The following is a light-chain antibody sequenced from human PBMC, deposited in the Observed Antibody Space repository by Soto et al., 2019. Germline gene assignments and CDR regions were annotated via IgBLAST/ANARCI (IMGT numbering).Light chain of an antibody. V-gene: IGKV3-11*01. CDR3: QQGNTWPWT. CDR1: QSVGSS. J-gene: IGKJ1*01. Sequence: EIVLTQSPATLSLSPGERGTLSCRASQSVGSSLAWYQQKLGQAPRLLIYAASDRATGIPGRFSGSGSGTDFTLIISSLEPEDFAFYYCQQGNTWPWTFGQGTKVDI. CDR2: AAS.